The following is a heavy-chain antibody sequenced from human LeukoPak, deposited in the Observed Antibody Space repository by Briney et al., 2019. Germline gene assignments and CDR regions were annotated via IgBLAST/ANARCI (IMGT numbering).Heavy chain of an antibody. CDR1: GGSISSSSYY. CDR2: IYYSGST. Sequence: SETLSLTCTVSGGSISSSSYYWGWIRQPPGKGLEWIGYIYYSGSTNYNPSLKSRVTISVDTSKNHFSLSLSSVTAADTAVYYCARSYNGDSYDALDIWGQGTTVTVSS. V-gene: IGHV4-61*05. D-gene: IGHD4-17*01. CDR3: ARSYNGDSYDALDI. J-gene: IGHJ3*02.